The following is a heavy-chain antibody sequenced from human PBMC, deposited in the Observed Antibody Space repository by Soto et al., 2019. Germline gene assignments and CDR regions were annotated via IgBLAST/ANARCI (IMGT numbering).Heavy chain of an antibody. Sequence: GGSLRLSCAASGFTFSSYAMSWVRQAPGKGLEWVSEISGSGNSTNYADSVKGRFTFSRDNSKNTLYLQMNSLRAEDTAVYYCAKSGPVTGPFDFWGQGTLVTVSS. D-gene: IGHD6-19*01. CDR1: GFTFSSYA. CDR2: ISGSGNST. V-gene: IGHV3-23*01. CDR3: AKSGPVTGPFDF. J-gene: IGHJ4*02.